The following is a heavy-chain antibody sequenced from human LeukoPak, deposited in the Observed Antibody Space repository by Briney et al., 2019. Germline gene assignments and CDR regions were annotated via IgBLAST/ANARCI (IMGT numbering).Heavy chain of an antibody. V-gene: IGHV1-24*01. D-gene: IGHD6-19*01. CDR1: GYTLTELS. J-gene: IGHJ5*02. CDR3: ATVRSGWYGPYRWFDP. Sequence: ASVKVSCKVSGYTLTELSMHWVRQAPGKGLEWMGGFDPEDGETIYAQKFQGRVTMTEDTSTDTAYRELSSLRSEDTAVYYCATVRSGWYGPYRWFDPWGQGTLVTVSS. CDR2: FDPEDGET.